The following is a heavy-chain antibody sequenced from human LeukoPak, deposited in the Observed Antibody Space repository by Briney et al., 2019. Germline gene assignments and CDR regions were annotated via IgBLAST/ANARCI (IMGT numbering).Heavy chain of an antibody. D-gene: IGHD6-6*01. CDR2: IYYSGST. J-gene: IGHJ3*02. Sequence: SETLSLTCTVSGGSISSYYWSWIRQPPGKGLEWIGYIYYSGSTNYNPSLKSRVTISVDTSKNQFSLKLSSVTAADTAVYYCASGGIAARGLVGIDAFDIWGQGTMVTVSS. CDR1: GGSISSYY. V-gene: IGHV4-59*01. CDR3: ASGGIAARGLVGIDAFDI.